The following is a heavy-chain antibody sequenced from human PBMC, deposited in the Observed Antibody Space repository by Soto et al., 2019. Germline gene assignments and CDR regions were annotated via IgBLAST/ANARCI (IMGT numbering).Heavy chain of an antibody. V-gene: IGHV4-31*03. CDR2: IYYSGST. CDR1: GGSISSGGYY. J-gene: IGHJ4*02. Sequence: SETLSLTCTVSGGSISSGGYYWSWIRQHPGKGLEWIGYIYYSGSTYYNPSLKSRVTISVDTSKNQFSLKLRSVTAADTAVYYCARDRSGWYDYWGQGTLVTVSS. D-gene: IGHD6-19*01. CDR3: ARDRSGWYDY.